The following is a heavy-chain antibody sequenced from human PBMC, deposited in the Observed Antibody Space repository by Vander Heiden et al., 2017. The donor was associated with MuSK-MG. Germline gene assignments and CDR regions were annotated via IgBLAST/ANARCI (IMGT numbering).Heavy chain of an antibody. CDR1: GYGFTTFF. V-gene: IGHV1-2*02. Sequence: QVQLVQSGPEAKQTGASVRVSCKPSGYGFTTFFLAWVRQAPGQGLEWMGWMSPNTGDTKYARKVEGRITMTRDTSISTAYMDLTGLKSDDTAVYYCVRSRSFYFDTWGQGTLVTVS. CDR3: VRSRSFYFDT. CDR2: MSPNTGDT. J-gene: IGHJ4*02. D-gene: IGHD3-9*01.